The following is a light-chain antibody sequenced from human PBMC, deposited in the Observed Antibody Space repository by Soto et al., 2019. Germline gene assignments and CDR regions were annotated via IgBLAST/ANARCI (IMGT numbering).Light chain of an antibody. CDR2: AAS. V-gene: IGKV1-39*01. J-gene: IGKJ2*01. Sequence: DIQMTQSPSSLSASVGDRVTITCRASQRISSYLAWYQQKPGKAPNLLIYAASSLRSGVPSRFSGSGSGTDFTLTISSLQPEDFATYYCQQSYTSPYTFGQGTKLEIK. CDR1: QRISSY. CDR3: QQSYTSPYT.